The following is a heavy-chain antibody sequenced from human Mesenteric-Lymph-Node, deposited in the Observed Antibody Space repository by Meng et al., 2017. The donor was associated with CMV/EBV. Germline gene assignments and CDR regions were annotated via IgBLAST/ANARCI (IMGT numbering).Heavy chain of an antibody. CDR2: INHSGST. J-gene: IGHJ3*02. CDR3: ARTQANCGGNCYTTGAFEI. D-gene: IGHD2-21*01. CDR1: GASISGSSYY. Sequence: GSLRLSCTVSGASISGSSYYWGWIRQPPGKGLEWIGEINHSGSTNYNPSLKSRVTISVDTSKNQFSLKLSSVTAADTAVYYCARTQANCGGNCYTTGAFEIWGQGTMVTVSS. V-gene: IGHV4-39*07.